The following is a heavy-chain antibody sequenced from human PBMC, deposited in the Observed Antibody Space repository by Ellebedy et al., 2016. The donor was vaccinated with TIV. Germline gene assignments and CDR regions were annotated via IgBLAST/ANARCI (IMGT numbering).Heavy chain of an antibody. CDR1: GGSFSGYY. J-gene: IGHJ4*02. Sequence: SETLSLTXAVYGGSFSGYYWSWIRQPPGKGLEWIGEINHSGSTNYNPSLKSRVTISVDTSKNQFSLKLSSVTAADTAVYYCARASRGNLGGFDYWGQGTLVTVSS. V-gene: IGHV4-34*01. D-gene: IGHD3-10*01. CDR2: INHSGST. CDR3: ARASRGNLGGFDY.